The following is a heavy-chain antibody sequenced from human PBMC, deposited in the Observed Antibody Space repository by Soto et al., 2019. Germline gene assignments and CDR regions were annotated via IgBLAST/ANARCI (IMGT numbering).Heavy chain of an antibody. CDR2: IKSKTDGGTT. CDR3: TTPGAMIVVVDAFDI. J-gene: IGHJ3*02. CDR1: GFTFSNAW. D-gene: IGHD3-22*01. Sequence: GGSLRLSWAASGFTFSNAWMSWVRQAPGKGLEWVGRIKSKTDGGTTDYAAPVKGRCTISRDDAKNTLYLQMNSLKTEDTAVYYCTTPGAMIVVVDAFDIWGQGTMVTVS. V-gene: IGHV3-15*01.